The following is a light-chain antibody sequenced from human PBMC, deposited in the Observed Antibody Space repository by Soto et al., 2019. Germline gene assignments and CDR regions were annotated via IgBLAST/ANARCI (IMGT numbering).Light chain of an antibody. CDR2: GAS. Sequence: EIVLTQSPGTLSLSPGERATLSFRASQSVSSSYLAWFQQRPGQAPRLLISGASSRATGITDRFSGSGSGTDFTLIITTLETEDFAVSYYQPYGSSPYTSGQGTKLEIK. V-gene: IGKV3-20*01. CDR3: QPYGSSPYT. J-gene: IGKJ2*01. CDR1: QSVSSSY.